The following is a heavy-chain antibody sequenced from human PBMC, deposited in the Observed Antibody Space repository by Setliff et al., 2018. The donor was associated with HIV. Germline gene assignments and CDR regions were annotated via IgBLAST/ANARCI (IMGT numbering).Heavy chain of an antibody. V-gene: IGHV4-34*01. CDR3: ARGGTMIRGLDY. Sequence: SETLSLTCAVYGGSFSDYYWTWIRQTPRKRLEWIGELNDSASTYYNPSLKSRVTISADTSKNQFSLKLTSVTAADTAVYYCARGGTMIRGLDYWGQGTLVTVSS. D-gene: IGHD3-10*01. CDR1: GGSFSDYY. J-gene: IGHJ4*02. CDR2: LNDSAST.